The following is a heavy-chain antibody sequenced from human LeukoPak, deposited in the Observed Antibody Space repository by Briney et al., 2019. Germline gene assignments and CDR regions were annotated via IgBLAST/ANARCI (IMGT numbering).Heavy chain of an antibody. CDR1: GFTFSSYA. CDR3: AKPPTTYRSGWYYFDY. J-gene: IGHJ4*02. V-gene: IGHV3-23*01. CDR2: ISGSGDST. D-gene: IGHD6-13*01. Sequence: GGSLRLSCAASGFTFSSYAVSWVRQPPGKGLEWVSAISGSGDSTYYTDSVKGRFTISRDNSKNTVFLQMNSLRAEDTAVYYCAKPPTTYRSGWYYFDYWGQGTLVTVSS.